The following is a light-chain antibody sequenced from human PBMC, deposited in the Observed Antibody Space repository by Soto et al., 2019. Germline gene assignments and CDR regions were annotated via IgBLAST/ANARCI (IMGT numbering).Light chain of an antibody. V-gene: IGKV1-5*03. Sequence: DIQMTQSPSTLSASVGDRVTITCRASQSVGNWLAWFQQKPGKAPSLLVYLASNLQTGVPSRFSGVGSGTAFTLTISSLEPEDFATYYCQHYSDYPLTFGPGTKVDLK. J-gene: IGKJ3*01. CDR2: LAS. CDR3: QHYSDYPLT. CDR1: QSVGNW.